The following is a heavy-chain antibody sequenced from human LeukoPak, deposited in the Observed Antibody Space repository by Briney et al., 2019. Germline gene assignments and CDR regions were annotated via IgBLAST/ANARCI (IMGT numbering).Heavy chain of an antibody. J-gene: IGHJ3*02. CDR1: GFTFDDYA. D-gene: IGHD6-13*01. Sequence: GGSLRLSCAASGFTFDDYAMHWVRQAPGKGLEWVSGISWNSGSIGYADSVKGRFTISRDNAKNSLYLQMNSLRAEDMALYYCAKDAVAAGRGAFDIWGQGTMVTVSS. CDR2: ISWNSGSI. CDR3: AKDAVAAGRGAFDI. V-gene: IGHV3-9*03.